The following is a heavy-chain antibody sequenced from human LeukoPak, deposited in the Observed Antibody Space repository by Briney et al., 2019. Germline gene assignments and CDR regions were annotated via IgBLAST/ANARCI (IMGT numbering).Heavy chain of an antibody. D-gene: IGHD3-22*01. CDR1: GFTFDDYA. CDR2: ISWNSGSI. J-gene: IGHJ6*02. CDR3: AKDIREYYYDSSGYAYYYYYGMDV. Sequence: TGGSLRLSCAAPGFTFDDYAMHWVRQAPGKGLEWVSGISWNSGSIGYADSVKGRFTISRDNAKNSPYLQMNSLRAEDTALYYCAKDIREYYYDSSGYAYYYYYGMDVWGQGTTVTVSS. V-gene: IGHV3-9*01.